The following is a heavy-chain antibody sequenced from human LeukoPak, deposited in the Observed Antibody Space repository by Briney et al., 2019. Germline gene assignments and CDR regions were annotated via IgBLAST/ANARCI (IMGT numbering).Heavy chain of an antibody. CDR1: GFTFTSYS. V-gene: IGHV3-48*02. D-gene: IGHD5-18*01. J-gene: IGHJ4*02. CDR3: ARGYGAFDY. CDR2: ISSGSDTI. Sequence: GGSLRLSCAASGFTFTSYSMNWVRQAPGKGLEWVSYISSGSDTIYYADSVKGRFTISRDNAKNSLYLRMNSLRDEDTAVYYCARGYGAFDYWGQGTLVTVSS.